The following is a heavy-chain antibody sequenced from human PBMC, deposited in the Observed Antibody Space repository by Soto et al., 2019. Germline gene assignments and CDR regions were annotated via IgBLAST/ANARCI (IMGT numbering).Heavy chain of an antibody. CDR2: IYPDDSDT. Sequence: EVQLVQSGAEVKQPGESLKISCKASGYSITSYWIGWVRQMPGQGLAWMGIIYPDDSDTRYSPSFRGQVTISADKSISTAYLQWSSLEASDTAMYYCTRGGVAARTFDYWGQGSLVTVSS. D-gene: IGHD3-16*01. J-gene: IGHJ4*02. V-gene: IGHV5-51*01. CDR1: GYSITSYW. CDR3: TRGGVAARTFDY.